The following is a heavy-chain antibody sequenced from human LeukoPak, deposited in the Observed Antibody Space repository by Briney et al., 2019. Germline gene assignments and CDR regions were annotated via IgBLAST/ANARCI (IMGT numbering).Heavy chain of an antibody. CDR2: IYYSGSI. D-gene: IGHD3-16*01. V-gene: IGHV4-59*01. CDR3: AGGEWFDP. CDR1: GGSISSYY. J-gene: IGHJ5*02. Sequence: SETLSLTCTVSGGSISSYYWSWIRQPPGKGLEWIGYIYYSGSINYNPSLKSRVTISVDTSKNQFSLKLSSVTAADTAVYYCAGGEWFDPWGQGTLVTVSS.